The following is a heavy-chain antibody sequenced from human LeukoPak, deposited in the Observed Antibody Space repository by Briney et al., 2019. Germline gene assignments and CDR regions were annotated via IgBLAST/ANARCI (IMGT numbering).Heavy chain of an antibody. J-gene: IGHJ4*02. CDR3: SRRLDY. Sequence: PGGSLRLSCAASGSPFSDSWMYWVRQAPGKGMEWVANIKQDGSEKRYADSVKGRFTISRDNAKNSLFLQMNGLRAEDTAVYYCSRRLDYWGQGALVTVSS. CDR1: GSPFSDSW. V-gene: IGHV3-7*01. CDR2: IKQDGSEK.